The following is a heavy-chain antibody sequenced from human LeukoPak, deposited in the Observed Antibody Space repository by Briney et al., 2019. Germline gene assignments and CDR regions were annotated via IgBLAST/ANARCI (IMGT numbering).Heavy chain of an antibody. J-gene: IGHJ4*02. V-gene: IGHV3-66*01. Sequence: GGSLRLSCAASGFSVSRNYMTWVRQAPGEGLEWVSLIYSGGSTYYADSVKGRFTISRDNSKNTLYLQMSSLRAEDTAVYYCVSSIMITFGGVIANDYWGQGTLVTVSS. CDR3: VSSIMITFGGVIANDY. CDR2: IYSGGST. D-gene: IGHD3-16*02. CDR1: GFSVSRNY.